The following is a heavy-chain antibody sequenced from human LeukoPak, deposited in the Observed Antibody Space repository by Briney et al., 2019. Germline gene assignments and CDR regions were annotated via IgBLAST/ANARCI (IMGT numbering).Heavy chain of an antibody. CDR2: IKEDGSES. CDR1: GFIFSTYW. CDR3: AKAELLWFGESWMDV. J-gene: IGHJ6*02. D-gene: IGHD3-10*01. V-gene: IGHV3-7*01. Sequence: GGSLRLSCTASGFIFSTYWVSWVRQAPGKGLEWVANIKEDGSESHYVDSVKGRFTISRDNAKNSLCLQMNSLRAEDTAVYFCAKAELLWFGESWMDVWGQGTTVTVSS.